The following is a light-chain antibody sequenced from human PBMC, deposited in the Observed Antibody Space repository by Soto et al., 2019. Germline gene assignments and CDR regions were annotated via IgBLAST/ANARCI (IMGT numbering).Light chain of an antibody. CDR1: QSISTW. CDR3: QHRSNWPPT. CDR2: DAS. V-gene: IGKV1-5*01. J-gene: IGKJ1*01. Sequence: DIQMTHSPSTLSASVGDRVTITCRASQSISTWLAWYQQKPGKAPKLLIYDASSLESGVPSRFGGGGSGTEYTLTISSLEPEDFAVYYCQHRSNWPPTFGQGTKVDIK.